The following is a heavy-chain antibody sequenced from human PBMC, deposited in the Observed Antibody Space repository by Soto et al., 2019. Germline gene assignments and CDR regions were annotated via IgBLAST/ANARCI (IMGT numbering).Heavy chain of an antibody. CDR1: GGSISSSRYY. Sequence: PSETLSLTCTVSGGSISSSRYYWGWIRQPPGKGLEWIGSIYYSGSTYYNPSLKSRVTISVDTSKNEFSLKLSSVTAADTAVYSCARAPLAVAGTSTWYFDYWGQGTMGTVSS. D-gene: IGHD6-19*01. CDR2: IYYSGST. CDR3: ARAPLAVAGTSTWYFDY. V-gene: IGHV4-39*01. J-gene: IGHJ4*02.